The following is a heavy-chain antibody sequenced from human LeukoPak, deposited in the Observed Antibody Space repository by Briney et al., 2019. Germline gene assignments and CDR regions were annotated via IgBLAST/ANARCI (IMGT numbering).Heavy chain of an antibody. D-gene: IGHD5-12*01. J-gene: IGHJ4*02. CDR2: ISSSSSYI. CDR1: GFTSSSYS. CDR3: ASGYSGYDGTLDY. V-gene: IGHV3-21*01. Sequence: KPGGSLRLSCAASGFTSSSYSMNWVRQAPGKGLEWVSSISSSSSYIYYADSVKGRFTISRDNAKNTLYLQMNSLRAEDTAVYYCASGYSGYDGTLDYWGQGTLVTVSS.